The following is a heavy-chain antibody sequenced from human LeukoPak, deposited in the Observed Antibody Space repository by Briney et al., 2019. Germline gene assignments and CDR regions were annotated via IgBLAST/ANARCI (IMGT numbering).Heavy chain of an antibody. Sequence: GGSLRLSCAASGFSFNKYWMSWVRQAPGKGLEWVANIRQDGSEKNHVDSVKGRFTISRDNAKNTVYLQMNSLRTEDTAVYYCARGLPNYYGMDVWGQGTTVTVSS. J-gene: IGHJ6*02. CDR2: IRQDGSEK. CDR3: ARGLPNYYGMDV. V-gene: IGHV3-7*01. CDR1: GFSFNKYW.